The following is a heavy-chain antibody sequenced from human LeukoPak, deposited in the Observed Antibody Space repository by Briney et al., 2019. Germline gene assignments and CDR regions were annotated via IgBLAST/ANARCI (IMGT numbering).Heavy chain of an antibody. CDR3: ARGDDSGYYDYFDY. CDR2: IYTGGNT. V-gene: IGHV3-53*01. CDR1: GFTFSTYS. D-gene: IGHD3-22*01. Sequence: GGSLRLSCAASGFTFSTYSMNWVRQAPGKGLEWVSTIYTGGNTYYAASVKGRFTISRDFSKNTVFLHMNSLRAEDTAMYYCARGDDSGYYDYFDYWGQGALVTVSS. J-gene: IGHJ4*02.